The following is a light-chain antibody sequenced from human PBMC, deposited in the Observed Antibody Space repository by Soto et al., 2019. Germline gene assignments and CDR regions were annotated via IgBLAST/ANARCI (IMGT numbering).Light chain of an antibody. CDR3: QQYNSYSMYT. CDR2: DAS. CDR1: QSISSW. J-gene: IGKJ2*01. V-gene: IGKV1-5*01. Sequence: DIQMTQSPSTLSASVGDRVTITCRARQSISSWLAWYQQKPGKAPKLLIYDASILESGVPSRFGGSRSGTEFTLTISRLQPDDFATYYCQQYNSYSMYTFGQGTKLEIK.